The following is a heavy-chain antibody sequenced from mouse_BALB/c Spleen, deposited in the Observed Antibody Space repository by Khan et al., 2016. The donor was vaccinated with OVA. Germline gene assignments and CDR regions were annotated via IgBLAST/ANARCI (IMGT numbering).Heavy chain of an antibody. V-gene: IGHV3-2*02. Sequence: EVQLQESGPGLVKPSQSVTLSCTVTGYSFTSGYVWYWKRQFPGNKLEWMGYISYSGEPNYNPSFKSRISITRDTSTNQFYLQLNSVTTEDTATYYRARTARIKYWGQGTTLTVSA. CDR3: ARTARIKY. CDR1: GYSFTSGYV. CDR2: ISYSGEP. J-gene: IGHJ2*01. D-gene: IGHD3-3*01.